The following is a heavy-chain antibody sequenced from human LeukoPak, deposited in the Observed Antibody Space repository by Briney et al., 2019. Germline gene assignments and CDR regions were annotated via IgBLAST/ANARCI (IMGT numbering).Heavy chain of an antibody. J-gene: IGHJ5*02. V-gene: IGHV1-2*02. CDR2: INPNNGDA. D-gene: IGHD2-2*01. Sequence: ASVKVSCKASGYIFTGFYMHWVRQAPGQGGEWMGWINPNNGDAKYAQKFHDRVTMTRDTSLTTAYMELTRLTSDDTAFYYCARNGQLLSGGNWFDPWGQGALVTVSS. CDR3: ARNGQLLSGGNWFDP. CDR1: GYIFTGFY.